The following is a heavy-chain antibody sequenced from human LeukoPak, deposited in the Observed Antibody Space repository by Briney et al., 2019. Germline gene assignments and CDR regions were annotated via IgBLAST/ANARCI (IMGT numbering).Heavy chain of an antibody. CDR2: ISYDGSNK. V-gene: IGHV3-30*04. D-gene: IGHD2-15*01. CDR3: ARSFLLGDAFDI. CDR1: GFTFSSYA. J-gene: IGHJ3*02. Sequence: GGSLRLSCAASGFTFSSYAMHWVRQAPGKGLEWVAAISYDGSNKYYADSVKGRFTISRDNSKNTLYLQMNSLRAEDTAVYYCARSFLLGDAFDIWGQGTMVTVSS.